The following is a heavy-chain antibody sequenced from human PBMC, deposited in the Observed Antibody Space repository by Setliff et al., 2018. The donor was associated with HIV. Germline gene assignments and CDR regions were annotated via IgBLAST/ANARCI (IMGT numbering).Heavy chain of an antibody. V-gene: IGHV1-69*05. CDR1: GDTFSNSA. D-gene: IGHD2-15*01. CDR2: SIPLFGTV. J-gene: IGHJ3*02. CDR3: ARSPFPRYCSGGSCYKGAFDI. Sequence: SVKVSCKASGDTFSNSALTWVRQAPGQGLEWMGGSIPLFGTVKYAQKFQGRLTITTDELMTTAYMELSSLRSEDTAVYYCARSPFPRYCSGGSCYKGAFDIWGQGTMVTVSS.